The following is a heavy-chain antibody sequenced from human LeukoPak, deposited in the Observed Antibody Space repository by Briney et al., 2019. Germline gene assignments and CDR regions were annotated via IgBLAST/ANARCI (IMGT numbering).Heavy chain of an antibody. CDR3: AREGCSTTSCYGYFDL. J-gene: IGHJ2*01. Sequence: SQTLSLTCTVSGVSISRGDYYWSWLRQPPGKGLEWIGYIYYSGSTYYNPSLKSRVIISVDTSKNQFSLKLSSVTAADTAVYYFAREGCSTTSCYGYFDLWGRGTLVTVSS. V-gene: IGHV4-30-4*01. D-gene: IGHD2-2*01. CDR1: GVSISRGDYY. CDR2: IYYSGST.